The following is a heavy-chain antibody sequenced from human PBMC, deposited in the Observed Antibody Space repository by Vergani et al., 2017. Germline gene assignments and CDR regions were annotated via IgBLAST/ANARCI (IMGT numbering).Heavy chain of an antibody. CDR3: ANIYGEYVY. CDR2: ISYDGSNK. D-gene: IGHD4-17*01. J-gene: IGHJ4*02. CDR1: GFTFSSYG. Sequence: QVQLVESGGGVVQPGRSLRLSCAASGFTFSSYGMHWVRQAPGKGLEWVAVISYDGSNKYYADSVRGRFTISRDNSKTTLYLQMNSLRAEDTAVYYCANIYGEYVYWGQGTLVTVSS. V-gene: IGHV3-30*18.